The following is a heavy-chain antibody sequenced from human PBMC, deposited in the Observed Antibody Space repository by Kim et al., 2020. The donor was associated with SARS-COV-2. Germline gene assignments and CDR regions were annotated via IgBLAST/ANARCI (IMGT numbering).Heavy chain of an antibody. CDR1: GGSFSGYY. V-gene: IGHV4-34*01. D-gene: IGHD1-26*01. CDR2: INHSGST. Sequence: SETLSLTCAVYGGSFSGYYWSWIRQPPGKGLEWIGEINHSGSTNYNPSLKSRVTISVDTSKNQFSLKLSSVTAADTAVYYCARARGDYLGQGTLVTVSS. J-gene: IGHJ4*02. CDR3: ARARGDY.